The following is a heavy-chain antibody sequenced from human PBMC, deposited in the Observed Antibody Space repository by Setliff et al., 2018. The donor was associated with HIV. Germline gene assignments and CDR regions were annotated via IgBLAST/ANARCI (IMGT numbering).Heavy chain of an antibody. V-gene: IGHV4-4*08. J-gene: IGHJ4*02. CDR1: GGSISNYH. CDR3: ARGGVLRYFDWAY. Sequence: SETLSXXCTVSGGSISNYHWSWIRQPPGKGLEWIGYIYTSGSTDYNPSLKSRXXXXVDTSKNQFSLKLSSVTAADTAVYYCARGGVLRYFDWAYWGQGTLVTVSS. CDR2: IYTSGST. D-gene: IGHD3-9*01.